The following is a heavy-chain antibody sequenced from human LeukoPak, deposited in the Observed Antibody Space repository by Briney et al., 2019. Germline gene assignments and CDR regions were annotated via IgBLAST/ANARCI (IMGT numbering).Heavy chain of an antibody. J-gene: IGHJ5*02. CDR1: GGSISSYY. V-gene: IGHV4-59*12. CDR3: ARGRRIVVVITTNNWFDP. D-gene: IGHD3-22*01. CDR2: IFYSGST. Sequence: SETLSLTCTVSGGSISSYYWSWIRQPPAKGLEWIGYIFYSGSTNYNPSLRSRVTMSVDTSQNQFSLKLSSVTAADTAVYYCARGRRIVVVITTNNWFDPWGQGTLVTVSS.